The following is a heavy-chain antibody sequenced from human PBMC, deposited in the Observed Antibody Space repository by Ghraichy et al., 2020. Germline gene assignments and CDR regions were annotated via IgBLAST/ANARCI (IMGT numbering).Heavy chain of an antibody. Sequence: SETLSLTCTVSGGSITSGDSYWNWIRQPPGKGLEWIGYIYHSGNTYYNPSLKNRVNISVDTSKNHFSLNLSSVTAADTAVYYCARDGGYGDSDYWGQGTLVTVSS. J-gene: IGHJ4*02. CDR1: GGSITSGDSY. CDR2: IYHSGNT. V-gene: IGHV4-30-4*01. D-gene: IGHD4-17*01. CDR3: ARDGGYGDSDY.